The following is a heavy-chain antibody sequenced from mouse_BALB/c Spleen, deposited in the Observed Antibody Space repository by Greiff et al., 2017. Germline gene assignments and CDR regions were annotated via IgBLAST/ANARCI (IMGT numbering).Heavy chain of an antibody. CDR2: ISSGGSYT. J-gene: IGHJ4*01. CDR3: ARSGTGRGAMDY. D-gene: IGHD4-1*01. CDR1: GFTFSSYA. V-gene: IGHV5-9-4*01. Sequence: EVQVVESGGGLVKPGGSLKLSCAASGFTFSSYAMSWVRQSPEKRLEWVAEISSGGSYTYYPDTVTGRFTISRDNAKNTLYLEMSSLRSEDTAMYYCARSGTGRGAMDYWGQGTSVTVSS.